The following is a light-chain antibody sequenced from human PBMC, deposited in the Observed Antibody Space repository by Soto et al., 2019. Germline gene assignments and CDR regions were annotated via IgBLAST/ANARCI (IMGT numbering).Light chain of an antibody. CDR2: GNN. J-gene: IGLJ1*01. V-gene: IGLV1-40*01. Sequence: QAVVTQPPSVSGAPGQRVTISCTGSSSNIGAGYDVHWYQQLPRTAPKLLIYGNNNRPSGVPDQFSGSKSGTSASLAITGLQAEDEADYYCQSYDTSLSGLYVFGTGTKLTVL. CDR3: QSYDTSLSGLYV. CDR1: SSNIGAGYD.